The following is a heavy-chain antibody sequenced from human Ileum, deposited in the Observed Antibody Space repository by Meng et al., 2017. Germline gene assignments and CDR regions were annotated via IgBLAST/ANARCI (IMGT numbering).Heavy chain of an antibody. J-gene: IGHJ4*02. D-gene: IGHD4-11*01. CDR3: ARSGVTTVTYLD. Sequence: QVQLQESGPGLVRPSETLSPPCTFSGGSVSSGSYYWNWIRQPPGKGPEWIAYIYYTGSTNYNPSLKSRVIISADTSKNQFSLKLSSVTAADTAVYYCARSGVTTVTYLDWGQGTLVTVSS. CDR2: IYYTGST. V-gene: IGHV4-61*01. CDR1: GGSVSSGSYY.